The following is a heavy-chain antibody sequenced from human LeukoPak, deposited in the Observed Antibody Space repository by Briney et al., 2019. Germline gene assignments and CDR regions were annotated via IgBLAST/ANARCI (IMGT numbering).Heavy chain of an antibody. CDR3: ARDPYSGNYGAYYYYYMDV. J-gene: IGHJ6*03. CDR2: MKEDGSEK. V-gene: IGHV3-7*01. D-gene: IGHD1-26*01. Sequence: GGSLRLSCAASGFTFSTSWMSWVRQVPGKGLEWVANMKEDGSEKYYVDSVKGRFTISRDNAKNSLYLQMDSLRVEDTAEYYCARDPYSGNYGAYYYYYMDVWGKGTTVTVSS. CDR1: GFTFSTSW.